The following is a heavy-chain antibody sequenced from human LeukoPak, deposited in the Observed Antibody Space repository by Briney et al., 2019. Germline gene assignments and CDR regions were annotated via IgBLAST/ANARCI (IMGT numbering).Heavy chain of an antibody. J-gene: IGHJ4*02. V-gene: IGHV3-NL1*01. CDR1: GFTFSTYA. Sequence: PGGSPRLSCAASGFTFSTYAMHWVRQAPGKGLEWVSAIGSRGVATFYADSVKGRFTISRDNSRNMLFLQMNSLRFEDTAVYYCGQDYWGQGTLVAVSP. CDR2: IGSRGVAT. CDR3: GQDY.